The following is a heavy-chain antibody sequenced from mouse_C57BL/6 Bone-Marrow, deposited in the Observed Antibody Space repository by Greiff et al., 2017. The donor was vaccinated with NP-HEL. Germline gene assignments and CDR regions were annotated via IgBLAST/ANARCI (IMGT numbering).Heavy chain of an antibody. V-gene: IGHV1-82*01. J-gene: IGHJ3*01. CDR3: ARPYYYGSSPFAY. CDR1: GYAFSSSW. Sequence: VQLQQSGPELVKPGASVKISCKASGYAFSSSWMNWVKQRPGQGLEWIGEIYPRSGNTYSNEKFKGKATLTADKSSSTAYVELRSLTSEDSAVYFCARPYYYGSSPFAYWGQGTLVTVSA. CDR2: IYPRSGNT. D-gene: IGHD1-1*01.